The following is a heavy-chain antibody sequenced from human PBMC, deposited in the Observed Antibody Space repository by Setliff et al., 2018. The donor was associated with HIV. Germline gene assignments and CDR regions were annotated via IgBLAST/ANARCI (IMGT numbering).Heavy chain of an antibody. CDR1: EYTFTDYF. V-gene: IGHV1-2*02. D-gene: IGHD3-22*01. CDR2: ISPNNGAT. Sequence: ASVKVSCKASEYTFTDYFIHWVRQAPGQGLEWMGWISPNNGATKISQKFRGRVTMTRDTSINTAYLEFSRLRSDDTAVYYCARGDTYYHDRSGYVKSALDAFDIWGRGTLVTVS. CDR3: ARGDTYYHDRSGYVKSALDAFDI. J-gene: IGHJ3*02.